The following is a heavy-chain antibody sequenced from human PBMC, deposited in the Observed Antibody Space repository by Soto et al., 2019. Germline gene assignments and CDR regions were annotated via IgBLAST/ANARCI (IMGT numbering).Heavy chain of an antibody. CDR2: IFPGDSDT. CDR3: AAGSDYGGAFLY. CDR1: GYSFTTSW. D-gene: IGHD6-25*01. V-gene: IGHV5-51*01. J-gene: IGHJ4*02. Sequence: GESLKISCKAAGYSFTTSWIGWVRQVPGKGLEWMGVIFPGDSDTSYSPSFEGHVSISADKSITSAYLEWSTLKASDTAIYYCAAGSDYGGAFLYWGQGSLVTVSS.